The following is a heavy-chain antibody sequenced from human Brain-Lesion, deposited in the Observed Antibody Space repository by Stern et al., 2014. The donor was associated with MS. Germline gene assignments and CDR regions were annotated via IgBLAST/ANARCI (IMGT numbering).Heavy chain of an antibody. Sequence: VQLVESGPGLVKPSQTLSLSCTVSGGSISSGGYYWSWIRQPAGKGLEWIGRIFNSGSTGYNPSLKSRVTISIDTSKTQFSLRLNSMTAADTAVYYCARGRVVPGFQYYATDVWGQGTTVIVSS. J-gene: IGHJ6*02. CDR2: IFNSGST. CDR3: ARGRVVPGFQYYATDV. CDR1: GGSISSGGYY. V-gene: IGHV4-61*02. D-gene: IGHD2-2*01.